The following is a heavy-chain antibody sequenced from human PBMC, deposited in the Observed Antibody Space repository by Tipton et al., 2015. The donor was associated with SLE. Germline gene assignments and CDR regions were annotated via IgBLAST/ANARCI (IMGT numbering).Heavy chain of an antibody. CDR1: GYTFTSYD. D-gene: IGHD6-13*01. CDR3: GLGRCSRSEDDAFDI. V-gene: IGHV1-8*01. Sequence: QSGAEVKKPGASVKVSCKASGYTFTSYDINWVRQATGQGLEWMGWMNPNSGNTGYAQKFQGRVTMTRNTSISTAYMELSSLRSEGTAVYYCGLGRCSRSEDDAFDIWGEGTMVTVSS. CDR2: MNPNSGNT. J-gene: IGHJ3*02.